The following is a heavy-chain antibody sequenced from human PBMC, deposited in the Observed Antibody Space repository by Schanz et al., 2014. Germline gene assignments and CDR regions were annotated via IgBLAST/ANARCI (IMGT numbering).Heavy chain of an antibody. D-gene: IGHD3-10*01. V-gene: IGHV3-48*01. CDR2: ISSSSSTR. CDR3: AKGRFGELSAFDI. CDR1: GITFSSHS. J-gene: IGHJ3*02. Sequence: EVQLVESGGGLVQPGGSLRLSCAASGITFSSHSFNWVRQAPGKGLEWVSYISSSSSTRYYADSVKGRFTISRDNAENTLFLQMNSLRAEDTAVYYCAKGRFGELSAFDIWGQGTMVTVSS.